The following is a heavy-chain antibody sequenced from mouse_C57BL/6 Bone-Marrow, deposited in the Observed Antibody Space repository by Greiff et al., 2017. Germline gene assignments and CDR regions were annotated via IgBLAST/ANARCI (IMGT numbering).Heavy chain of an antibody. J-gene: IGHJ1*03. CDR1: GYAFTNYL. CDR2: INPGSGGT. D-gene: IGHD1-1*01. V-gene: IGHV1-54*01. Sequence: QVQLQQSGAELVRPGTSVKVSCKASGYAFTNYLIEWVKQRPGQGLEWIGVINPGSGGTNYNEKFKGKATLTADKSSSTAYMQLSSLTSEDSAVYFCAFHYDRYFDVWGTGTTVTVSS. CDR3: AFHYDRYFDV.